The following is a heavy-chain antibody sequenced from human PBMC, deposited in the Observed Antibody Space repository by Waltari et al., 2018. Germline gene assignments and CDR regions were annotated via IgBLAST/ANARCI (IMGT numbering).Heavy chain of an antibody. J-gene: IGHJ4*02. Sequence: EVQLVESGGGLVQPGGSLRLSCAASGVTFGSSWMRRVRQAPGKGLEWVANIKQYGSEKYYGDSVKGRFPISRANAKNSLYLQMNSLRAEDTAVYYCARERWGSLDYCGQGTLVTVSS. D-gene: IGHD2-21*01. V-gene: IGHV3-7*01. CDR3: ARERWGSLDY. CDR2: IKQYGSEK. CDR1: GVTFGSSW.